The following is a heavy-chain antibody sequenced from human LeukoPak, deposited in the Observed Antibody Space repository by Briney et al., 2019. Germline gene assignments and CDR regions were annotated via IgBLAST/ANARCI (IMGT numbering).Heavy chain of an antibody. V-gene: IGHV1-2*02. CDR3: ARDPAYCTNGVCYTVYYYYYMDV. J-gene: IGHJ6*03. CDR1: GYTFTGYY. CDR2: INPNSGGT. D-gene: IGHD2-8*01. Sequence: APVKVSCKASGYTFTGYYMHWVRQAPGQGLEWMGWINPNSGGTNYAQKFQGRVTMTRDTSISTAYMELSRLRSDDTAVYYCARDPAYCTNGVCYTVYYYYYMDVWGKGTTVTVSS.